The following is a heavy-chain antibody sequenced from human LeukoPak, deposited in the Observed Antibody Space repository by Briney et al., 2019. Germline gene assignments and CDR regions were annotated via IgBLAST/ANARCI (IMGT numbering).Heavy chain of an antibody. Sequence: SVKVSCKASGGTFSSYAISWVRQAPGQGLEWMGGIIPIFGTANYAQKFQGRVTITADESTSTAYMELSSLRSEDTAVYYCVMVAAIIVDAFDIWGQGTMVTVSS. V-gene: IGHV1-69*13. CDR1: GGTFSSYA. D-gene: IGHD2-15*01. CDR3: VMVAAIIVDAFDI. J-gene: IGHJ3*02. CDR2: IIPIFGTA.